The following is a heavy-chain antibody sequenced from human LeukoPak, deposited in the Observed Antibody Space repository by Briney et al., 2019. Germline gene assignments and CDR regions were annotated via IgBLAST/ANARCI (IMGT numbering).Heavy chain of an antibody. CDR2: INPNSGGT. J-gene: IGHJ4*02. CDR3: AREMGRGSHYFDY. D-gene: IGHD3-10*01. V-gene: IGHV1-2*02. Sequence: ASVKVSCKASGYTFTGYYLHWVRQAPGQGLEWMGWINPNSGGTNYAQKFQGRVTMTRDTSITTAYMDLIRLTSDDTAVYYCAREMGRGSHYFDYWGQGTLVTVSS. CDR1: GYTFTGYY.